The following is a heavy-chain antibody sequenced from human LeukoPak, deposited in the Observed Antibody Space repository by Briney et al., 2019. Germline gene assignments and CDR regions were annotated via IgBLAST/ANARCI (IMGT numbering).Heavy chain of an antibody. D-gene: IGHD1-26*01. J-gene: IGHJ5*01. CDR2: ISYSGST. CDR3: ARQIRSGTQACDWFDS. V-gene: IGHV4-39*01. CDR1: VGSISSSSYY. Sequence: SGTLSVTCTVSVGSISSSSYYSACSRQPPGKRLAWVGSISYSGSTYYTPSLKGRDTISVDTSKNQLSPKLSSVTATDTAVYYCARQIRSGTQACDWFDSWGQGTLVTVSS.